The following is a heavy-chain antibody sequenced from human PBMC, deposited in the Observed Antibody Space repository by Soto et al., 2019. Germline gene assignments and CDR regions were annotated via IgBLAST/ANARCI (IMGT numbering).Heavy chain of an antibody. CDR1: GFTLSNYA. V-gene: IGHV3-23*01. CDR3: AKDRDDIGMVDAFEI. Sequence: EMQLLESGGDLVQPGGSLRLSCAASGFTLSNYAMTWVRQAPGKGLEYISAISGSGVTTYDADSMKGRFTISRDNSKNTLYLQMNSLRAEDPAVYSCAKDRDDIGMVDAFEIWGQGTMVTVSS. D-gene: IGHD2-15*01. J-gene: IGHJ3*02. CDR2: ISGSGVTT.